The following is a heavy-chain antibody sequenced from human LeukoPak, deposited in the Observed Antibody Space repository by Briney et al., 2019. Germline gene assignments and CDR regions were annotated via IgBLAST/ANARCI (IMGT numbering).Heavy chain of an antibody. CDR1: GGSISSYY. CDR3: ARGYSYGYRWSDP. J-gene: IGHJ5*02. Sequence: SETLSLTCTVSGGSISSYYWSWIRQPPGKGLEWIGYIYYSGSTNYNPSLKSRVTISVDTSKNQFSLKLSSVTAADTAVYYCARGYSYGYRWSDPWGQGTLVTVSS. V-gene: IGHV4-59*01. CDR2: IYYSGST. D-gene: IGHD5-18*01.